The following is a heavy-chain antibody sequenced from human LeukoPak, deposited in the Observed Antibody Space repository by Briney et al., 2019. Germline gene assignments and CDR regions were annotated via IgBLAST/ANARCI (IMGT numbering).Heavy chain of an antibody. J-gene: IGHJ5*02. CDR1: GGSFSGYY. Sequence: PSETLSLTCAVYGGSFSGYYWSWIRRPPGKGLEWIGEINHSGSTNYNPSLKSRVTISVDTSKNQFSLKLSSVTAADTAVYYCARGLRIQLWLQLGWFDPWGQGTLVTVSS. CDR3: ARGLRIQLWLQLGWFDP. D-gene: IGHD5-18*01. V-gene: IGHV4-34*01. CDR2: INHSGST.